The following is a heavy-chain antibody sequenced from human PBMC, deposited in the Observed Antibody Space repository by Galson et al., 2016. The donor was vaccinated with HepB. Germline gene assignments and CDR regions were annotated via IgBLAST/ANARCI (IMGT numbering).Heavy chain of an antibody. V-gene: IGHV3-9*01. Sequence: SLRLSCAASGFTFDSYDMHWVRQVPEKGLEWVSGISRNSAYIGYADSVKGRFTISRDNAKNSLYLEMSSLRPEDTALYYCAKERETVSGYPIFDYWGQGTLVTVPS. CDR2: ISRNSAYI. CDR1: GFTFDSYD. D-gene: IGHD6-19*01. CDR3: AKERETVSGYPIFDY. J-gene: IGHJ4*02.